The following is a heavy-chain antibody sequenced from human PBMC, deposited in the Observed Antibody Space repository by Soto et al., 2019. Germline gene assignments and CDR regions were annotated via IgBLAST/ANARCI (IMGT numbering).Heavy chain of an antibody. CDR3: AKDRPNSYGSGGAYYKAGGDY. CDR2: ITGSGGTT. D-gene: IGHD3-10*01. J-gene: IGHJ4*02. V-gene: IGHV3-23*01. CDR1: GFTFSGYA. Sequence: EVQLLESGGGLVQPGGSLRLSCAASGFTFSGYAMSWVRQAPGKGLEWVSSITGSGGTTYYADSVKGRFSISRDNSKNMLFLQVNSLRAEDTAIYYCAKDRPNSYGSGGAYYKAGGDYWGQGTLVTVSS.